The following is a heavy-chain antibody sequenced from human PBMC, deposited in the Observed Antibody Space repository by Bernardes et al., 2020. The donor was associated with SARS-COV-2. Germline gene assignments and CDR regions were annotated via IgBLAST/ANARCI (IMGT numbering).Heavy chain of an antibody. CDR1: GYMFKMYG. CDR3: VKDHRDGVRRGGTWFDP. J-gene: IGHJ5*02. D-gene: IGHD3-10*02. V-gene: IGHV1-18*01. Sequence: ASVKVSCKASGYMFKMYGVTWVRQAPGQGLEWVGWISAYNGNTKYAQNLRGRVSMTTDTSTSTAYMVLWDLRSDDTAVYYCVKDHRDGVRRGGTWFDPRGRGTLVTVSS. CDR2: ISAYNGNT.